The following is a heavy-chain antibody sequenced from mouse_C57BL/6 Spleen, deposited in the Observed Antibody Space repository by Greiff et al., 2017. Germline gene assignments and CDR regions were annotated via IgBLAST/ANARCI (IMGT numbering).Heavy chain of an antibody. V-gene: IGHV1-15*01. Sequence: VQLQQSGAELVRPGASVTLSCKASGYTFTDYEMHRVKQTPVHGLEWIGAIDPETGGTAYNQKFKGKAILTADKSSSTAYMELRSLTSEDSAVYYCTRARGYDGWGQGTTLTVSS. CDR1: GYTFTDYE. CDR3: TRARGYDG. J-gene: IGHJ2*01. D-gene: IGHD2-2*01. CDR2: IDPETGGT.